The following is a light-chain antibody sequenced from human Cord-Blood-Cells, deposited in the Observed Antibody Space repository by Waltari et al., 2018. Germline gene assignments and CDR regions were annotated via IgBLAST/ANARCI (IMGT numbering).Light chain of an antibody. CDR2: DAY. CDR3: QQYDKRPQIT. Sequence: DIQMTQFPSFLSASVGDIVTITCQASQDMSNYLNWYQQKPGKAPKILIYDAYNLKTWVQSRFSGSGSATDFTSTISSLQPEYIATYYCQQYDKRPQITFGQGIRLEI. CDR1: QDMSNY. V-gene: IGKV1-33*01. J-gene: IGKJ5*01.